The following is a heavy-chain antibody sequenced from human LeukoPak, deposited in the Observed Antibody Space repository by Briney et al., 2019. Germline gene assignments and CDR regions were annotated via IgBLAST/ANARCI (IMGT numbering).Heavy chain of an antibody. D-gene: IGHD2/OR15-2a*01. CDR1: GGSISSGSYY. CDR3: ARGRTRTIVRGPIYDY. Sequence: SETLSLTCTVSGGSISSGSYYWSWIRQPAGKGLEWIGRIYTSGSANYNPSLKSRVTISVDTSKNQFSLKLSSVTAADTAVYYCARGRTRTIVRGPIYDYWGQGTLVTVSS. CDR2: IYTSGSA. J-gene: IGHJ4*02. V-gene: IGHV4-61*02.